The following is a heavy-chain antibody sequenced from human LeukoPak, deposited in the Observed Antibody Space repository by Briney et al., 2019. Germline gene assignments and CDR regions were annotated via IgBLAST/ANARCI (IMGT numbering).Heavy chain of an antibody. CDR3: ARVGVSSIAVAGGNY. CDR1: GFTVSSNY. J-gene: IGHJ4*02. CDR2: IYRGGST. D-gene: IGHD6-19*01. Sequence: QPGRSLRLSCAASGFTVSSNYMSWVRQAPGKGLEWVSVIYRGGSTYYADSVKGRFTISRDNSKNTLYLQMNSLRAEDTAVYYCARVGVSSIAVAGGNYWGQGTLVTVSS. V-gene: IGHV3-66*01.